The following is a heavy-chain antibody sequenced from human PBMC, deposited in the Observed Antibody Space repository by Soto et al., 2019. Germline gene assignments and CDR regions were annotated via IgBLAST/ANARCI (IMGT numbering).Heavy chain of an antibody. CDR1: GFTFSTYP. V-gene: IGHV3-23*01. J-gene: IGHJ6*02. CDR3: VKPPVITASYYYYDMDV. CDR2: ISGSGIST. D-gene: IGHD4-4*01. Sequence: EAQLLESGGGLVQPGGSLRLSCAASGFTFSTYPTSWVRQAPGKGLEWVSGISGSGISTYYTDSVKGRFTISRDNSKNTVFLQMNSLRDEDTAVYYCVKPPVITASYYYYDMDVWGQGTTVTVSS.